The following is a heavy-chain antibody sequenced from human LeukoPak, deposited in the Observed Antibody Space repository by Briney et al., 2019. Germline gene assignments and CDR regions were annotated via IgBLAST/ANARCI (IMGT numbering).Heavy chain of an antibody. Sequence: ASVKVSCKASGYTFTGYYMHWVRQAPGQGLEWMGRINPNSGGTNYAQKFQGRVPMTRDTSISTAYMELSRLRSDDTAVYYCAVGLLDYYDSSGDNDYWGQGTLVTVSS. J-gene: IGHJ4*02. CDR1: GYTFTGYY. D-gene: IGHD3-22*01. CDR2: INPNSGGT. V-gene: IGHV1-2*06. CDR3: AVGLLDYYDSSGDNDY.